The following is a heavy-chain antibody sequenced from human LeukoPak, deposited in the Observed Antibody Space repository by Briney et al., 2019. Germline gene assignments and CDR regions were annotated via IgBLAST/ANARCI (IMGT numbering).Heavy chain of an antibody. V-gene: IGHV3-23*01. D-gene: IGHD2-21*01. CDR3: AKDFRIGYSAHFDY. J-gene: IGHJ4*02. Sequence: GESLRLSCVGSGFTFRSHAISWVRRAPEKGLEFVSGIYENGGTTYYADSVKGRFSISRDNSKNTLYLQMDSLRGEDTAVYYCAKDFRIGYSAHFDYWGQGALVTVSS. CDR1: GFTFRSHA. CDR2: IYENGGTT.